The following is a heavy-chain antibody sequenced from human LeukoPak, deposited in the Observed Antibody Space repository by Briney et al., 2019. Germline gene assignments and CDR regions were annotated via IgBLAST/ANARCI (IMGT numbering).Heavy chain of an antibody. Sequence: PSQTLSLTCAVSGGSISSGGYSWSWIRQPPGKGLEWIGYIYYSGSTYYNPSLKSRVTISVDTSKNQFSLKLSSVTAADTAVYYCARVNSEYYYYYYYMDVWGKGTTVTVSS. V-gene: IGHV4-30-4*07. CDR2: IYYSGST. CDR3: ARVNSEYYYYYYYMDV. J-gene: IGHJ6*03. CDR1: GGSISSGGYS. D-gene: IGHD2/OR15-2a*01.